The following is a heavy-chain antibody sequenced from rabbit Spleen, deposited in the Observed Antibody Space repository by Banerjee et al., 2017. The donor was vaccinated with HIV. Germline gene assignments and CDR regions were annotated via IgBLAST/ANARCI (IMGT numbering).Heavy chain of an antibody. CDR3: TRNLEDYAGSSYLDL. D-gene: IGHD8-1*01. J-gene: IGHJ4*01. Sequence: QEQLEESGGGLVKPEGSLTLTCTASGFSLSSSYDMCWVRQAPGKGLEWVGCIYTGNDKTYYASWAKGRFTISKPSSTTVTLRMTSLTVADTATYFCTRNLEDYAGSSYLDLWGPGTLVTVS. CDR1: GFSLSSSYD. CDR2: IYTGNDKT. V-gene: IGHV1S45*01.